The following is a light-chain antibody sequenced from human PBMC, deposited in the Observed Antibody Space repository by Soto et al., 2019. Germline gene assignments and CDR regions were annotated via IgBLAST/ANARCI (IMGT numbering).Light chain of an antibody. CDR2: DVS. J-gene: IGLJ1*01. Sequence: QSVLTQPASVSGSPGQSITISCTGTSSDVGGYNYVSWYQQHPGKAPKLMIYDVSNRPSGVSNRFSGFKSGNTASLTISGLQAEDEADYYCSSYTSSSTLRVFGTGTKLTVL. CDR1: SSDVGGYNY. V-gene: IGLV2-14*01. CDR3: SSYTSSSTLRV.